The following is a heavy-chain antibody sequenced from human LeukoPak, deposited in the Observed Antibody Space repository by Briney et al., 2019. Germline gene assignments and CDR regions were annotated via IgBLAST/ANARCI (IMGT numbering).Heavy chain of an antibody. Sequence: PSETLSLTCSVSGASISSHYWNWIRQPPGRGLEWIGYIYYSGSTNYNPSLKSRATISVDTSKNQFSLKLSSVTAADTAVYYCARHRYSSSWYGGDYFDYWGQGTLVTVSS. D-gene: IGHD6-13*01. CDR3: ARHRYSSSWYGGDYFDY. V-gene: IGHV4-59*08. J-gene: IGHJ4*02. CDR1: GASISSHY. CDR2: IYYSGST.